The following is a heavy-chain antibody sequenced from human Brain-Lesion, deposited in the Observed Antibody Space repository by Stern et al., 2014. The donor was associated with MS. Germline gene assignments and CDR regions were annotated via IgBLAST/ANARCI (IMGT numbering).Heavy chain of an antibody. D-gene: IGHD3-22*01. Sequence: QVQLVESGPGLVKPSQTLSLTCTVSGGSISSDNYYWTRNRPHPGQGLEWIGHIYYSGTTYYNPSLKSRVSITVDTSQNLFSLRLSSVTAADTAVYYCARDHFTTSLDVWGHGTTVTVS. CDR3: ARDHFTTSLDV. CDR2: IYYSGTT. V-gene: IGHV4-31*03. J-gene: IGHJ6*02. CDR1: GGSISSDNYY.